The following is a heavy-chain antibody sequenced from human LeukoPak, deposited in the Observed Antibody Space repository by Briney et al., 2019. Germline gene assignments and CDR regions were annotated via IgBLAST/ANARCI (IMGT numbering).Heavy chain of an antibody. CDR3: LIIPNTAPFPNWFAP. V-gene: IGHV3-21*01. Sequence: SGRSLRLSCAASGFTFSTSTMNWVRQAPGKGLEWVSSISSSSDYIYYADSVKGRFTISRDNAKNSLYLQMNSLRAVDTAVYYCLIIPNTAPFPNWFAPWGQGTVVTVSS. D-gene: IGHD2-2*02. CDR2: ISSSSDYI. CDR1: GFTFSTST. J-gene: IGHJ5*02.